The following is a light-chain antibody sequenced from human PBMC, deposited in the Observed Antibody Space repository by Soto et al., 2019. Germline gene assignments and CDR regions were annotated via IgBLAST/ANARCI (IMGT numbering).Light chain of an antibody. V-gene: IGLV2-14*01. J-gene: IGLJ1*01. Sequence: QSVLTQPASVSGSPGQSITISFTGTSSDVGGYNYVSWYQQHPGKAPKLMIYEVSNRPSGVSNRFSGSKSGNTASLTISGLQAEDEADYYCSSYTSSSTLEGVFGTGTKVTVL. CDR2: EVS. CDR1: SSDVGGYNY. CDR3: SSYTSSSTLEGV.